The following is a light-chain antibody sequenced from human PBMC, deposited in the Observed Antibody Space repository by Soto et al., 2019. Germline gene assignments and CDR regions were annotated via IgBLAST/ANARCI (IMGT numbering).Light chain of an antibody. CDR1: SSDVGAYDY. CDR2: DVT. V-gene: IGLV2-14*01. Sequence: QSALTQPASVSGSPGQSITISCTGTSSDVGAYDYVSWYQQHPGKAPKLMIYDVTNRPSGVSNRFSGSKSGNTASLTISGLQAEDAADYYCSSYTISNSLVFGGGTKLTVL. J-gene: IGLJ2*01. CDR3: SSYTISNSLV.